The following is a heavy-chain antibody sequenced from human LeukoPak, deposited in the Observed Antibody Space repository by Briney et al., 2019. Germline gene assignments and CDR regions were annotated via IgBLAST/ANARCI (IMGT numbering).Heavy chain of an antibody. CDR1: GGSVNTGSYY. CDR2: IYYSGST. CDR3: ARVLRVGASIDY. D-gene: IGHD1-26*01. V-gene: IGHV4-61*01. Sequence: SETLSLTCTVSGGSVNTGSYYWSWIRQPPGKGLEWIGYIYYSGSTNYNPSLKSRGTISIDTSENQFSLKLSSVTAADAAVYYCARVLRVGASIDYWGQGAPVTVSS. J-gene: IGHJ4*02.